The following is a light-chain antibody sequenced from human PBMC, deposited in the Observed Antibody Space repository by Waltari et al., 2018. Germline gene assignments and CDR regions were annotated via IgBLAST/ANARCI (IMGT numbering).Light chain of an antibody. V-gene: IGLV2-14*03. Sequence: QSALTQPASVSGSPGQSITISCTGTSRDVGAYTYISWYQQHPGKVPKVMIFDVSKRPSGFSNRFSGSKSGNTASLTISGLQAEDEADYYCASYTSRNTLVFGSGTKVTIL. CDR2: DVS. CDR1: SRDVGAYTY. J-gene: IGLJ1*01. CDR3: ASYTSRNTLV.